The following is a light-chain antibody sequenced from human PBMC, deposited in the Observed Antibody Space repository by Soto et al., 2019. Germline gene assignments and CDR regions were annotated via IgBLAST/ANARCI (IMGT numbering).Light chain of an antibody. CDR1: QGINSY. V-gene: IGKV1-9*01. Sequence: DIQLTQSPSFLSASVGDRVTITCRASQGINSYLAWYQQKPGKAPKLLIYAASSLQSGVPSRFSGSGFGTEFTLAISSLQPEDSATYYCQQLYSYPITFGQGTRLEIK. CDR2: AAS. CDR3: QQLYSYPIT. J-gene: IGKJ5*01.